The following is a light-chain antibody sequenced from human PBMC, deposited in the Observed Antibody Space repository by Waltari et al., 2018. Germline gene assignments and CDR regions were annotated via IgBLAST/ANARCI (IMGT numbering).Light chain of an antibody. V-gene: IGLV2-23*02. J-gene: IGLJ2*01. CDR3: SSYAGSSNVV. CDR2: EVS. Sequence: QSALTQPASVSGSPVQSITISCTGTSSDVGSYNLVSWYQQHPGKAPKLMISEVSKRPSGVSNRFSGSKAGNTASLTVSGLQAEDEADYYCSSYAGSSNVVFGGGTKLTVL. CDR1: SSDVGSYNL.